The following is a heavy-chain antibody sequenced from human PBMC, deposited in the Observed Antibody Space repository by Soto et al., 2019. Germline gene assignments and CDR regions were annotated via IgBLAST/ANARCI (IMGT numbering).Heavy chain of an antibody. D-gene: IGHD5-18*01. CDR2: ISGSGGHI. CDR1: GFSFSSHS. Sequence: PGGSLRLSCVASGFSFSSHSVTWVRQAPGKGPEWVSTISGSGGHIYYVDSVKGRFTISRDNSKNTLYLQMNSLGAEDTALYYCAKPPLGAMAPFDYWGQGTLVTVSS. J-gene: IGHJ4*02. CDR3: AKPPLGAMAPFDY. V-gene: IGHV3-23*01.